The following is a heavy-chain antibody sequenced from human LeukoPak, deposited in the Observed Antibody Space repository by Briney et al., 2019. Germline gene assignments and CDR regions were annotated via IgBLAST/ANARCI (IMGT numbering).Heavy chain of an antibody. J-gene: IGHJ3*01. V-gene: IGHV5-51*01. Sequence: GESLKISCKGSGYSFSTYWIGWVRQMPGKGLEWMGIIYPGDSDTRYSPSFQGQVTISADRSISTAYLQWSSLRASDTAIYYCARSLEPAALWSAVDVWGQGTVVTVTS. CDR2: IYPGDSDT. D-gene: IGHD2-2*01. CDR3: ARSLEPAALWSAVDV. CDR1: GYSFSTYW.